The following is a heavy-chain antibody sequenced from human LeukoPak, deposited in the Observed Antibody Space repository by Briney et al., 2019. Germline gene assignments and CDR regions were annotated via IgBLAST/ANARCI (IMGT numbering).Heavy chain of an antibody. V-gene: IGHV1-46*01. CDR3: ARGGYGDRIDY. CDR2: INPSGGST. Sequence: ASVKVSCKASGYTFTSYYMHWVRQAPGQGLEWMGIINPSGGSTTDAQKFQGRVTMTRDTSTSTVYMELSSLRSEDTAVYYCARGGYGDRIDYWGQGTLVSVSS. J-gene: IGHJ4*02. D-gene: IGHD4-17*01. CDR1: GYTFTSYY.